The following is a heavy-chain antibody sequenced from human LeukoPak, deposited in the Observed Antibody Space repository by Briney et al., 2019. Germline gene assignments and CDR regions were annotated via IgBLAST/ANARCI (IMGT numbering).Heavy chain of an antibody. CDR2: IYYSGSP. D-gene: IGHD1-26*01. CDR1: GGSIKSYY. CDR3: ARRRAGIGGSWYYFDY. V-gene: IGHV4-59*08. Sequence: SETLSLTCTVSGGSIKSYYWNWIRQPPGKGLELIGYIYYSGSPTYNPSLKSRVTISVDTSKNQFSLKLSSVTAADTAVYYCARRRAGIGGSWYYFDYWGQGTLVTVSS. J-gene: IGHJ4*02.